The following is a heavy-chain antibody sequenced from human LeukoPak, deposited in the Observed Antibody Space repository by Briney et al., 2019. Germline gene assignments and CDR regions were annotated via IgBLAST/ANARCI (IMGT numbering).Heavy chain of an antibody. Sequence: GGSLRLSCAASGFTFSSYAMSWVRQAPGKGLEWVSAISGSGGSTYYADSVKGRFTISRDNSKNTLYLQMNSLRAEDTAVYYCAKDPTISGIVGATPSDYWGQGTLVTVSS. V-gene: IGHV3-23*01. J-gene: IGHJ4*02. CDR3: AKDPTISGIVGATPSDY. D-gene: IGHD1-26*01. CDR2: ISGSGGST. CDR1: GFTFSSYA.